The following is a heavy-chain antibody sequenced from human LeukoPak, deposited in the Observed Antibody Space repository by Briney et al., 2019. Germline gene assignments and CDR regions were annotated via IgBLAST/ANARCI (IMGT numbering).Heavy chain of an antibody. Sequence: ATVKVSCKASGYPFSNYGISWVRQAPGQGLESLGWITGYNSDTNYAQNLQCRVTLTTDTSTSPGYMELRSLRSDDTAVYFCAREMVVPTALSIIGFDPWGEGTLVTVSS. CDR2: ITGYNSDT. V-gene: IGHV1-18*01. CDR3: AREMVVPTALSIIGFDP. CDR1: GYPFSNYG. J-gene: IGHJ5*02. D-gene: IGHD2-2*01.